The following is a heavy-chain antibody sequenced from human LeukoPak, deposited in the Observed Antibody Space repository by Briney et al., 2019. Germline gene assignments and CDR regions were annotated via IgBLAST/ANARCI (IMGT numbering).Heavy chain of an antibody. D-gene: IGHD6-19*01. CDR1: GFTFDNYA. J-gene: IGHJ4*02. CDR2: ISGSGDIK. CDR3: AKEGAFGGSGALDY. V-gene: IGHV3-23*01. Sequence: GGSLRLSCAPSGFTFDNYAMNWVRQAPGKGLEWVSSISGSGDIKDFGDSVKGRFTISRDNSKNTVSLQMNSLRADDTAVYYCAKEGAFGGSGALDYWGQGTLVTVSS.